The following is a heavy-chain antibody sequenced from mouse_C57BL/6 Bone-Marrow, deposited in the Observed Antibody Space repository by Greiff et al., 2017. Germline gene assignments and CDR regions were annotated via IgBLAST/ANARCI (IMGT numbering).Heavy chain of an antibody. CDR3: ARSVYYAVDY. CDR2: IYPGDGDT. V-gene: IGHV1-82*01. CDR1: GYAFRSSW. D-gene: IGHD2-1*01. Sequence: VQLQQSGPELVKPGASVKISCKASGYAFRSSWMNWVKQRPGKGLEWIGRIYPGDGDTNYNGKFKGKATLTADKSSSTAYMPLSSLTSEDSAVDFCARSVYYAVDYWGQGTTLTVSS. J-gene: IGHJ2*01.